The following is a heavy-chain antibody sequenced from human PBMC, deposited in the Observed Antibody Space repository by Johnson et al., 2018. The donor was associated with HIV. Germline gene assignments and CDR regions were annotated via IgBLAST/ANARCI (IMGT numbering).Heavy chain of an antibody. Sequence: VQLVESGGGVVQPGGSLRLSCAASGFNFSSYAMHWVRQAPGKGLEYVSAISSNGGSTYYANSVKGRFTISRDNSKNTLYLQMNSLRAEDTAVYYCARDPLLHGSTFDMWGPGTMVTVSS. V-gene: IGHV3-64*01. CDR2: ISSNGGST. J-gene: IGHJ3*02. D-gene: IGHD3-10*01. CDR1: GFNFSSYA. CDR3: ARDPLLHGSTFDM.